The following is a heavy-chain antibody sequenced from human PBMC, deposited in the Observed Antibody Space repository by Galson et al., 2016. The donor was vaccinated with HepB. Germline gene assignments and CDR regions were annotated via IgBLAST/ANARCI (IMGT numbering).Heavy chain of an antibody. CDR1: GFIFSNYG. D-gene: IGHD1-14*01. Sequence: SLRLSCAASGFIFSNYGMYWVRQAPGKGLEWVALIWYDGSNEYYGDSVKGRFTVSRDNSKNTLYLQMNSLRADDTGVYYCARDWVTGYNDSWWGDYFYGMDLWGQGTTVTVSS. J-gene: IGHJ6*02. CDR3: ARDWVTGYNDSWWGDYFYGMDL. CDR2: IWYDGSNE. V-gene: IGHV3-33*01.